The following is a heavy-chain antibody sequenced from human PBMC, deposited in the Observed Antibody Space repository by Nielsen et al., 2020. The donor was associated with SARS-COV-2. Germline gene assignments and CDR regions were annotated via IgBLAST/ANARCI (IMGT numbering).Heavy chain of an antibody. CDR2: IDHSGTA. CDR3: ARAPDVDVLTGDYPDGFDV. D-gene: IGHD3-9*01. Sequence: SETLSLTCAVYGGSFSGYCWSWIRQLPGKGLEWIGEIDHSGTATLTPSLKGRVTVSVNPSKNQFSLKMTSMTAADTAVYFCARAPDVDVLTGDYPDGFDVWGQGTGVTVSS. CDR1: GGSFSGYC. J-gene: IGHJ3*01. V-gene: IGHV4-34*01.